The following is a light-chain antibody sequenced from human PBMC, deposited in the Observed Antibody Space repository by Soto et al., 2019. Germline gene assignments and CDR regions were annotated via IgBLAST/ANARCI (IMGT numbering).Light chain of an antibody. CDR1: QSLSNNF. CDR2: GAT. CDR3: QQYGSKPVT. J-gene: IGKJ1*01. Sequence: EVLLTQSPGTLSLSPGEGDTLSCRASQSLSNNFLAWYQQKPGQAPRLLIYGATSRATGVPDRFSGSGSGTDFTLTINRLEPEDFAVYYCQQYGSKPVTFGQGTKVDIK. V-gene: IGKV3-20*01.